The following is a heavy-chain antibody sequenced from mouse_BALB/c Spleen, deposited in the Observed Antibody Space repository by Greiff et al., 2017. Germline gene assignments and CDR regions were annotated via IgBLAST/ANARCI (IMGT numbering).Heavy chain of an antibody. V-gene: IGHV5-6-4*01. D-gene: IGHD2-12*01. CDR3: TRGWPTTGRPSFAY. CDR1: GFTFSSYT. J-gene: IGHJ3*01. CDR2: ISSGGSYT. Sequence: EVQVVESGGGLVKPGGSLKLSCAASGFTFSSYTMSWVRQTPEKRLEWVATISSGGSYTYYPDSVKGRFTISRDNAKNTLYLQMSSLKSEDTAMYYCTRGWPTTGRPSFAYWGQGTLVTVSA.